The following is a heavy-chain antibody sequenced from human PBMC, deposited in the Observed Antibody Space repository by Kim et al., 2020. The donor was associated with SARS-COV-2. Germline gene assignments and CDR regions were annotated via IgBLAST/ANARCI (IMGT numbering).Heavy chain of an antibody. J-gene: IGHJ4*02. CDR2: IHASGIT. V-gene: IGHV4-4*07. D-gene: IGHD6-19*01. CDR1: GGSFSSYR. CDR3: ARQVAGTDRRFDY. Sequence: SETLSLICTVSGGSFSSYRWSWIRQSAGKGLEWIGRIHASGITNYNPSLKSRLTMSVDASQHQMSLKLSSVTAADTAMYYCARQVAGTDRRFDYWGQGILVTVSS.